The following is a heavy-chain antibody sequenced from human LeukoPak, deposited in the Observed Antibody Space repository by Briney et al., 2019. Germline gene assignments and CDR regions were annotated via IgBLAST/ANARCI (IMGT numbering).Heavy chain of an antibody. Sequence: SETLSLTCTVSGGSISSYYWSWIRQPPGKGLEWIGYIYYSGSTNYNPSLKSRVTISVDTSKNQFSLKLSSVTAADTAVYYCARRSGWHHPEDYWGQGTLVTVSS. J-gene: IGHJ4*02. CDR1: GGSISSYY. CDR2: IYYSGST. V-gene: IGHV4-59*08. CDR3: ARRSGWHHPEDY. D-gene: IGHD6-19*01.